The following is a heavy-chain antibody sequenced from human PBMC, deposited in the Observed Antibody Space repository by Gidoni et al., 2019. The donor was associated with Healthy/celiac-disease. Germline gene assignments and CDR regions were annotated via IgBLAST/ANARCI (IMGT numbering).Heavy chain of an antibody. V-gene: IGHV3-23*01. CDR3: AKTGVTMVRGVDYFDY. CDR2: ISGSGGST. D-gene: IGHD3-10*01. J-gene: IGHJ4*02. CDR1: GFPVSSSA. Sequence: EVQLLEAGGGLVQPGGSLRLSCAAYGFPVSSSAMSWVRQAPGKGLELVSAISGSGGSTYYADSVKGRFTISRDKSKNTLYLQMNSLRAEDTAVYYCAKTGVTMVRGVDYFDYWGQGTLVTVSS.